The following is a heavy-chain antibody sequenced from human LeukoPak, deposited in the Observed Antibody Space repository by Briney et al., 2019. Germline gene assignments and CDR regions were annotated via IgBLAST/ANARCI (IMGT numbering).Heavy chain of an antibody. J-gene: IGHJ4*02. D-gene: IGHD3-16*02. V-gene: IGHV1-2*02. CDR1: GYTFTGYY. CDR2: INPNSGGT. Sequence: GASVKVSCEASGYTFTGYYMHWVRQAPGQGLEWMGWINPNSGGTNYAQKFQGRVTMTRDTSISTAYMELSRLRSDDTAVYYCARGPKPYDYVWGSYRFWGQGTLVTVSS. CDR3: ARGPKPYDYVWGSYRF.